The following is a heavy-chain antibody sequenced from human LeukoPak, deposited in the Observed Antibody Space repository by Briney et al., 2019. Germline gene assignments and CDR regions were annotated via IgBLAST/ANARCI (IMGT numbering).Heavy chain of an antibody. Sequence: SQTLSLTCAISGDSVSRTNAAWNWIRQSPSRGLEWLGRTYYRTKWYSDSAISVRSRIIINPDTSKNQFSLQLNSVTPEDTTVYYCARGGWYMTVALFDQWGQGTPVTVSS. CDR1: GDSVSRTNAA. CDR3: ARGGWYMTVALFDQ. CDR2: TYYRTKWYS. V-gene: IGHV6-1*01. D-gene: IGHD6-19*01. J-gene: IGHJ4*02.